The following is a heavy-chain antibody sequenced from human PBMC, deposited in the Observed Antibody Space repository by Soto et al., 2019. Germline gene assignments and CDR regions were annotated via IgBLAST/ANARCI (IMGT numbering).Heavy chain of an antibody. D-gene: IGHD2-15*01. CDR3: AREGLDCSGGSCYSLRDYYYYYMDV. Sequence: PSETLSLTCTVSGGSISSYYWSWIRQPPGKGLEWIGYIYYSGSTNYNPSLKSRVTISVDTSKNQFSLKLSSVTAADTAVYYCAREGLDCSGGSCYSLRDYYYYYMDVWGKGTTVTVSS. CDR1: GGSISSYY. J-gene: IGHJ6*03. CDR2: IYYSGST. V-gene: IGHV4-59*01.